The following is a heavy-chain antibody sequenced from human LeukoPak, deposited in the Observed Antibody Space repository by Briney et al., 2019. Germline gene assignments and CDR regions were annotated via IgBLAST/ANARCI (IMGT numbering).Heavy chain of an antibody. CDR3: TTDLFMTTVTTTEY. CDR2: IKSKTDGGTT. D-gene: IGHD4-17*01. CDR1: GFTFSNAW. V-gene: IGHV3-15*01. J-gene: IGHJ4*02. Sequence: GGSLRLSCAASGFTFSNAWMSWVRQAPGKVLEWVGRIKSKTDGGTTDYAAPVKGRFTISRDDSKNTLYLQMNSLKTEDTAVYYCTTDLFMTTVTTTEYWGQGTLVTVSS.